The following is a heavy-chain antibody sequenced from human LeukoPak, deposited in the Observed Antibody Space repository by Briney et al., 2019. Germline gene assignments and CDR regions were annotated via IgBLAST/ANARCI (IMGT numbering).Heavy chain of an antibody. J-gene: IGHJ5*02. Sequence: QPGRSPRLSCAASGFTFSSYGMHWVRQAPGKGLEWVSAISGSGGSTYYADSVKGRFTISRDNSKNTLYLQMNSLRAEDTAVYYCAKSYCSSTSCYDDWFDPWGQGTLVTVSS. CDR3: AKSYCSSTSCYDDWFDP. CDR1: GFTFSSYG. CDR2: ISGSGGST. V-gene: IGHV3-23*01. D-gene: IGHD2-2*01.